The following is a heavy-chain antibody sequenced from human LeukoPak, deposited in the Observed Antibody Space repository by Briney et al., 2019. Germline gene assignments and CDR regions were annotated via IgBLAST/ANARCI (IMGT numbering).Heavy chain of an antibody. D-gene: IGHD6-6*01. CDR1: GGSISSGSYY. J-gene: IGHJ4*02. Sequence: SETLSLTCTVSGGSISSGSYYWSWIRQPAGKGLEWIGRIYTSGSTNYNPSLKSRVTISVDTSKNQFSLKLSSVTAADTAVYYCARVGEQLRFLDYWGQGTLVTVSS. CDR2: IYTSGST. V-gene: IGHV4-61*02. CDR3: ARVGEQLRFLDY.